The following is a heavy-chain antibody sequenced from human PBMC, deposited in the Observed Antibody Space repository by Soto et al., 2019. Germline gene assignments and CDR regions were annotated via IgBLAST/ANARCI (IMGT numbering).Heavy chain of an antibody. CDR3: ARGGDTMVRGVIIYYFYGMDV. CDR2: IHHSGST. Sequence: SETLSLTCAVSGYSISSGYYWGWIRQPPGKGLEWIGSIHHSGSTYYNPSLKSRVTIALDTSRNQFSLRLSSVTAADTAVYFCARGGDTMVRGVIIYYFYGMDVWGQGTTVTVSS. CDR1: GYSISSGYY. D-gene: IGHD3-10*01. J-gene: IGHJ6*02. V-gene: IGHV4-38-2*01.